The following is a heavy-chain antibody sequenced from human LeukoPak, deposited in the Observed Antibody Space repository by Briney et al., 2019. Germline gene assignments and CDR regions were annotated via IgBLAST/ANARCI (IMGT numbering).Heavy chain of an antibody. V-gene: IGHV1-69*06. J-gene: IGHJ5*01. CDR2: IIPIFGTA. CDR1: GGTFSSYA. D-gene: IGHD5-24*01. CDR3: ARSVRRDGYNWFDP. Sequence: SVKVSCKASGGTFSSYAISWVRQAPGQGLEWMGGIIPIFGTANYAQKFQGRVTITADKSTSTAYMELSSLRSEDTAVYYCARSVRRDGYNWFDPWGQGTMVTVSS.